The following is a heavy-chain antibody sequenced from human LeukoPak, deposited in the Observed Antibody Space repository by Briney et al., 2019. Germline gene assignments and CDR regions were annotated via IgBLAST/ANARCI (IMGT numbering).Heavy chain of an antibody. J-gene: IGHJ5*02. V-gene: IGHV4-61*02. D-gene: IGHD2-15*01. CDR2: IYINGST. CDR3: AREGLGYCSGGSCYPNWFDP. Sequence: PSETLSLTCTVSGGSISSDSYYWSWIRQPAGRGLEWIGRIYINGSTNYNPSLKSRVTISVDTSNNQFSLKLNSMTAADTAVYHCAREGLGYCSGGSCYPNWFDPWGQGTLVTVSS. CDR1: GGSISSDSYY.